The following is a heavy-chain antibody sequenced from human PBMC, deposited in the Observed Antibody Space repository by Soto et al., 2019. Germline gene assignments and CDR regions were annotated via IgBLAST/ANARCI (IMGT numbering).Heavy chain of an antibody. J-gene: IGHJ4*02. V-gene: IGHV4-34*01. D-gene: IGHD1-26*01. CDR3: ARRRAAATKQFDY. Sequence: SETLSLTCAVYGGSFSGYYLSWIRQPPGKGLEWIGEINHSGSTNYNPSLKSRVTISVDTSKNQFSLKLSSVTAADTAVYYCARRRAAATKQFDYWGQGTLVTVSS. CDR1: GGSFSGYY. CDR2: INHSGST.